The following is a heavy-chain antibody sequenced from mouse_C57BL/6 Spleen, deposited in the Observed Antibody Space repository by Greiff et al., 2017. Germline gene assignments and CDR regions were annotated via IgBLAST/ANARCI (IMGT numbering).Heavy chain of an antibody. CDR3: ARHEEGAAMDY. V-gene: IGHV1-62-2*01. Sequence: VKLMESGAELVKPGASVKLSCKASGNTFNEYTIHWVKKRSGKGLEWIGWFYPGSGSIKYNEKFKDKSTLTAYKSSSTVYMELSRLTSYDSAGYCCARHEEGAAMDYWGQGTSVTVSS. CDR2: FYPGSGSI. J-gene: IGHJ4*01. CDR1: GNTFNEYT.